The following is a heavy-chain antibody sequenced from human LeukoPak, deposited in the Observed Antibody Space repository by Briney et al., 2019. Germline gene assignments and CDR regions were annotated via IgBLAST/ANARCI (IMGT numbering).Heavy chain of an antibody. Sequence: SLKISCAASEFTFTTYGRHWGRQAPGKGLEWVAFIYYDGSNIYYADYVKGRFTISRDISKNTLYLQMDSLRAEDTAIYYCARDWKTNSFDYWGQGTLVTVSS. D-gene: IGHD1-1*01. CDR2: IYYDGSNI. V-gene: IGHV3-33*01. J-gene: IGHJ4*02. CDR3: ARDWKTNSFDY. CDR1: EFTFTTYG.